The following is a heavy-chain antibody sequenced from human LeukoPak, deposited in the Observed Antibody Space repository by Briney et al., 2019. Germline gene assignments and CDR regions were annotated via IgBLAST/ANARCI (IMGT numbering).Heavy chain of an antibody. D-gene: IGHD1-26*01. J-gene: IGHJ4*02. Sequence: GGSLRLSCAAFGFTFSSYAMSWVRQAPGKGLEWVSAISGSGGSTYYADSVKGRFTISRDNAKNSLYLQMNSLRAEDTAVYYCARRRDSGSLQHFDYWGQGTLVTVSS. CDR3: ARRRDSGSLQHFDY. CDR1: GFTFSSYA. V-gene: IGHV3-23*01. CDR2: ISGSGGST.